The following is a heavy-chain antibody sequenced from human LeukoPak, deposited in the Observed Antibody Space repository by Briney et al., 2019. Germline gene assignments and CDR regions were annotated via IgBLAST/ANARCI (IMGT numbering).Heavy chain of an antibody. V-gene: IGHV1-2*02. Sequence: ASVKVSCKASGYTFTGYYLHWVRQAPGQGLEWMGRMNPNSGDTNYAQKFQGRVTMTRDTSISTAYMDLSRLKSDDTAVYYCARVGISAADFWGQGTLVTVSS. CDR1: GYTFTGYY. D-gene: IGHD6-13*01. CDR2: MNPNSGDT. J-gene: IGHJ4*02. CDR3: ARVGISAADF.